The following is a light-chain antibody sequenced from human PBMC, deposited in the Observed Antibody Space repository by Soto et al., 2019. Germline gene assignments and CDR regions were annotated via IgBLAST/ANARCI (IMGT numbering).Light chain of an antibody. V-gene: IGKV1-5*01. Sequence: DIQMTQSPSTLSASEGVRVTITCRASQSISSWLAWYQQKPGKAPKLLIYDASSVESGVPSRFSGSGSGTEFTLTISSLQPDDFATYYCQQYNSYSLTFGGGTKVDIK. CDR2: DAS. CDR1: QSISSW. J-gene: IGKJ4*01. CDR3: QQYNSYSLT.